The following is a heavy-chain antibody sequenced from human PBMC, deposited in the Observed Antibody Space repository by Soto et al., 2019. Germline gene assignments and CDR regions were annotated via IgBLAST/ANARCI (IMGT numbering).Heavy chain of an antibody. Sequence: QVPLVQSGAEVKKPGASVKVSCKASGYTFTSYGISWVRQAPGQGLEWMGWISAYNGNTNYAQKLQGRVTMTTDTSTITAYMELRSLRSDVTAVYYCERGSSSWYKGDAFDICGQGTMVTVSS. CDR3: ERGSSSWYKGDAFDI. J-gene: IGHJ3*02. V-gene: IGHV1-18*01. D-gene: IGHD6-13*01. CDR2: ISAYNGNT. CDR1: GYTFTSYG.